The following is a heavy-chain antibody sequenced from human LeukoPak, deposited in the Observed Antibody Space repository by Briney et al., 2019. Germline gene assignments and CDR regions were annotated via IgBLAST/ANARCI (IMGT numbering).Heavy chain of an antibody. D-gene: IGHD2-2*01. J-gene: IGHJ4*02. CDR3: ARLLFDGSRPVAFDS. CDR1: GFVFSTYG. Sequence: PGGSLRLSCAASGFVFSTYGMSWVRQVPGKGPEWVATISSGTYYAEPVKGRFTISRDNSKNTLFVQMNSLRAEDTAIYYCARLLFDGSRPVAFDSWGQGTLVTVSS. CDR2: ISSGT. V-gene: IGHV3-23*01.